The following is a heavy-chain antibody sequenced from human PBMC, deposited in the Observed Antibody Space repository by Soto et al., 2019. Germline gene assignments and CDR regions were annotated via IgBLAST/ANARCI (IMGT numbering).Heavy chain of an antibody. D-gene: IGHD4-4*01. Sequence: QVQLVQSGAEVKKPGSSVKVSCKASGGTFSSYAISWVRQAPGQGLEWMGGIIPIFGTANYAQKFQGRVTITADESTSTAYMELSSLRSEDTAVYYCASAPIPTVTYYYYYYGMDVWGQGTTVTVSS. V-gene: IGHV1-69*12. CDR2: IIPIFGTA. CDR1: GGTFSSYA. J-gene: IGHJ6*02. CDR3: ASAPIPTVTYYYYYYGMDV.